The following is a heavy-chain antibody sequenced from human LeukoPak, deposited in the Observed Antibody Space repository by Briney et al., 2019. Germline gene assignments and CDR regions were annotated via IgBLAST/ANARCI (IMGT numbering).Heavy chain of an antibody. CDR3: ARQGYGDFSSRPFDY. J-gene: IGHJ4*02. CDR2: IYYSGST. V-gene: IGHV4-39*01. CDR1: GGSLSSSGYY. Sequence: SETLSLTCTVSGGSLSSSGYYWGWIRQPPGTGLEWIGSIYYSGSTYYNPSLKSRVSLSGDTSKKQFSLKLRSVTAADTAVYYCARQGYGDFSSRPFDYWGQGTLVTVSS. D-gene: IGHD4-17*01.